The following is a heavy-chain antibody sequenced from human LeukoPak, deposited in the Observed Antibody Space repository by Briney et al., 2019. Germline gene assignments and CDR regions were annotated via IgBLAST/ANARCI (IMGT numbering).Heavy chain of an antibody. CDR1: GGSISSSSYY. D-gene: IGHD2-15*01. Sequence: SETLSLTCTVSGGSISSSSYYWGWIRQPPGKGLEWIGSIHYSGSTYYNPSLKSRVTISVDTSKNQFSLKLSSVTAADTAVYYCARVTGYVIEDYFDYWGQGTLVTVSS. V-gene: IGHV4-39*01. CDR3: ARVTGYVIEDYFDY. CDR2: IHYSGST. J-gene: IGHJ4*02.